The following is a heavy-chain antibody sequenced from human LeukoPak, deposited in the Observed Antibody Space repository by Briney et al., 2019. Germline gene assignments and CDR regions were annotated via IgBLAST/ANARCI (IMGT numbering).Heavy chain of an antibody. CDR2: IRSNGDTT. CDR1: GFTFSDYA. J-gene: IGHJ4*02. D-gene: IGHD1-1*01. V-gene: IGHV3-23*01. Sequence: GGSLRLSCAVSGFTFSDYAMSWVRQAPGKGLEWVSTIRSNGDTTYNADSVKGRFTISRDNPKNTLYLQLNSLRVEDTAIYYCAKGQELDDGVFDSWGQGTLVTVSS. CDR3: AKGQELDDGVFDS.